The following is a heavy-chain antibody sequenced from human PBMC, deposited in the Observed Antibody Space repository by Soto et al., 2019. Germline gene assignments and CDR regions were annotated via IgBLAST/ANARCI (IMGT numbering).Heavy chain of an antibody. V-gene: IGHV4-38-2*01. J-gene: IGHJ3*01. CDR2: AYHNGNA. Sequence: LSLTCDVTGYAISSGYYWGWIRQPPGKGLEWIGSAYHNGNANYNPSLESRVAISIDTSKNQFSLDLTSVTAADTAVYYCATQSRNWGWGAFDVWGKGTMVTVSS. CDR3: ATQSRNWGWGAFDV. CDR1: GYAISSGYY. D-gene: IGHD3-16*01.